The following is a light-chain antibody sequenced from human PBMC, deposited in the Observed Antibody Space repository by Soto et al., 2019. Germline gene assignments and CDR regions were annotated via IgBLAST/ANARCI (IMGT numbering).Light chain of an antibody. Sequence: DIKMSQSPSTLSASVGDRVTITCRASQSIGSSLAWYQQKPGKAPNLLISDASSLERGVPSRFSGSGSGTEFTLTIRSLQPDDFATYYCQQYNGYSRTFGQGTKVDIK. CDR1: QSIGSS. CDR2: DAS. CDR3: QQYNGYSRT. V-gene: IGKV1-5*01. J-gene: IGKJ1*01.